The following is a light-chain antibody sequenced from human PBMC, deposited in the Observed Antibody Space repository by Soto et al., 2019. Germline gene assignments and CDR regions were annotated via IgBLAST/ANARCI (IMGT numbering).Light chain of an antibody. CDR1: NRVVGSYNL. Sequence: QSVRGQAGSGWGAPWEAGTISCTGNNRVVGSYNLVSWYQQHPGKAPKLMIYEVSKRPSGVSNRFSGSKSGNTASLTISGLQAEDEADYYCCSYAGSSTYVFGTGTKVTVL. V-gene: IGLV2-23*02. J-gene: IGLJ1*01. CDR3: CSYAGSSTYV. CDR2: EVS.